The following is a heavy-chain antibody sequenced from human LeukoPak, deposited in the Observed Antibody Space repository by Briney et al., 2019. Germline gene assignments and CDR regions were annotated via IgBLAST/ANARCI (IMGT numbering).Heavy chain of an antibody. J-gene: IGHJ4*02. V-gene: IGHV3-15*01. Sequence: PGGSLRLSCAASGFIFGNAWMNWVRQAPGKGLEWVGRIKSKTEGGTTDYAAPVKGGFTISRDDSQNTVDLQISSLTAEDTAMYFCTTTYIVASTRKFGDYWGQGTLVVVSS. CDR1: GFIFGNAW. CDR2: IKSKTEGGTT. D-gene: IGHD5-12*01. CDR3: TTTYIVASTRKFGDY.